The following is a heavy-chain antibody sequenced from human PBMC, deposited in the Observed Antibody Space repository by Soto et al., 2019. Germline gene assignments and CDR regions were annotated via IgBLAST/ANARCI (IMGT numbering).Heavy chain of an antibody. CDR3: ASCSSTSCSEYYYYYYGMDV. CDR1: GGTFSSYA. CDR2: IIPIFGTA. D-gene: IGHD2-2*01. J-gene: IGHJ6*02. V-gene: IGHV1-69*13. Sequence: ASVKVSCKASGGTFSSYAISWVRQAPGQGLEWMGGIIPIFGTANYAQKFQGRVTITADESTSTAYMELSSLRSEDTAVYYCASCSSTSCSEYYYYYYGMDVWGQGTTVTVSS.